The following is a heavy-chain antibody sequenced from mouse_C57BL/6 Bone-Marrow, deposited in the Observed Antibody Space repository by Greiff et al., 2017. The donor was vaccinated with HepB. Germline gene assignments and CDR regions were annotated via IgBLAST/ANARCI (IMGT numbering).Heavy chain of an antibody. CDR1: GYTFTSYW. J-gene: IGHJ1*03. CDR3: ARDYYGRSYWYCNV. V-gene: IGHV1-52*01. CDR2: IDPSDSET. D-gene: IGHD1-1*01. Sequence: QVQLQQPGAELVRPGSSVKLSCKASGYTFTSYWMHWVKQRPIQGLEWIGNIDPSDSETHYNQKFKDKATLTVDKSSSTAYMQLSSLTSEDTAVYYCARDYYGRSYWYCNVWGTETTVTVSS.